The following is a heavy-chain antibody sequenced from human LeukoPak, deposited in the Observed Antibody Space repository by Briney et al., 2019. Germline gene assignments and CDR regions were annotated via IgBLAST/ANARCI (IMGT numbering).Heavy chain of an antibody. D-gene: IGHD3-16*01. Sequence: SETLSLTCAVYGGSFSGYYWSWIRQPPGKGLEWIGEINHSGSTNYNPSLKSRVTISVDTSKNQFSLKLSSVTAADTAVYYCASVWQSRSKLQEYYFDYWGQGTLVTVSS. CDR2: INHSGST. V-gene: IGHV4-34*01. J-gene: IGHJ4*02. CDR3: ASVWQSRSKLQEYYFDY. CDR1: GGSFSGYY.